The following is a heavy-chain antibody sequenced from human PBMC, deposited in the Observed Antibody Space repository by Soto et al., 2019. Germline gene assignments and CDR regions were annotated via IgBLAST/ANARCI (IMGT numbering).Heavy chain of an antibody. CDR1: GFTFDDYA. V-gene: IGHV3-9*01. D-gene: IGHD3-10*01. Sequence: GGSLRLSCAASGFTFDDYAMHWVRQAPGKGLEWVSGISWNSGSIGYADSVKGRFTISGDNAKNSLYLQMNSLRAEDTALYYCAKDTTSLWFGDEDVYYMDVWGKGTTVTVSS. J-gene: IGHJ6*03. CDR2: ISWNSGSI. CDR3: AKDTTSLWFGDEDVYYMDV.